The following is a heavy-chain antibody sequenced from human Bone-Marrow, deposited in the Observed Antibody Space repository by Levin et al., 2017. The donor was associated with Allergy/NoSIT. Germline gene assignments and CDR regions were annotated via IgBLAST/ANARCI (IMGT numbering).Heavy chain of an antibody. V-gene: IGHV3-23*01. D-gene: IGHD2-2*01. CDR2: ISGGGGST. CDR1: GFSFSSYA. J-gene: IGHJ4*02. CDR3: AKAHIVVIPAAIRSFDY. Sequence: GESLKISCAASGFSFSSYAMSWVRQAPGKGLEWVSAISGGGGSTYYADAVKGRFTISRDNSKNTLYLQMNSLRVEDTALYYCAKAHIVVIPAAIRSFDYWGQGTLITVSS.